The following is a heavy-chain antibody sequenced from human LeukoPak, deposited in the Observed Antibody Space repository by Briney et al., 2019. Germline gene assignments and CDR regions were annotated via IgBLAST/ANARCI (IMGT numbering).Heavy chain of an antibody. CDR3: ARDRGRYYMDV. V-gene: IGHV3-74*01. Sequence: GGSLRLSCAASRFTFSSYWMHWVRQAPGKGLVWVSFINSDGSSTSYADSVKGRFTISRENAKNSLYLQMNSLRAGDTAVYYCARDRGRYYMDVWGKGTTVTISS. J-gene: IGHJ6*03. CDR1: RFTFSSYW. CDR2: INSDGSST. D-gene: IGHD6-25*01.